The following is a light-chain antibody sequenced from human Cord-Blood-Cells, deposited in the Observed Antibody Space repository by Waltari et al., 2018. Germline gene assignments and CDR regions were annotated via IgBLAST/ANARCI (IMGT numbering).Light chain of an antibody. CDR3: QQYYSTPYS. CDR2: WES. Sequence: DIVMTQSPDSLPVSLGERATITCKSSQSVLYSYNNKTYLAWYQQKPGPPPKLLIYWESTRESGVPDRFSGSGSGTDFTLTISSLQAEDVAVYYCQQYYSTPYSFGQGTKLEIK. CDR1: QSVLYSYNNKTY. V-gene: IGKV4-1*01. J-gene: IGKJ2*01.